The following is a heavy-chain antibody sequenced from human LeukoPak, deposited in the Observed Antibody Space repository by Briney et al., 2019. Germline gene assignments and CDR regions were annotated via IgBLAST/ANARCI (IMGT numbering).Heavy chain of an antibody. CDR1: GYTFTSYD. Sequence: ASVKVSCKASGYTFTSYDIQWVRQTTGQGLEWMGWMNPNSGNTGYAQKFQGRVTMTRNTSISTAYIELSSLKSEDTAIYYCGLSLRFGEMGYWGQGTLVTVSS. CDR2: MNPNSGNT. CDR3: GLSLRFGEMGY. J-gene: IGHJ4*02. D-gene: IGHD3-10*01. V-gene: IGHV1-8*01.